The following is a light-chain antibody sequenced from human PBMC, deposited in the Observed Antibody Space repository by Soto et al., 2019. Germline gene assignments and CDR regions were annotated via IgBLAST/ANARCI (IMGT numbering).Light chain of an antibody. CDR1: SSDVGGYNY. V-gene: IGLV2-14*01. CDR3: MSYIASTTTHWV. J-gene: IGLJ3*02. CDR2: EVS. Sequence: QSALTQPASVSGSPGQSITISCTGTSSDVGGYNYVSWYQQHPGKAPKLMIYEVSNRPSGVSNRFSGSKSGNTASLTISGLQPEDEADYYCMSYIASTTTHWVLGGGTKLTVL.